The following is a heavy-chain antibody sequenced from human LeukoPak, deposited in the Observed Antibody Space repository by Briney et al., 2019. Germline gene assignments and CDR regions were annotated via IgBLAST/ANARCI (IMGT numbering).Heavy chain of an antibody. D-gene: IGHD4-17*01. J-gene: IGHJ4*02. Sequence: SETLSLTCTVSGGSISSYYWSWIRQPPGKGLKWIGYIYYSGSTNYNPSLKSRVTISVDTSKNQFSLKLSSVTAADTAVYYCARVGNGYGDYGDFDYWGQGTLVTVSS. V-gene: IGHV4-59*01. CDR2: IYYSGST. CDR3: ARVGNGYGDYGDFDY. CDR1: GGSISSYY.